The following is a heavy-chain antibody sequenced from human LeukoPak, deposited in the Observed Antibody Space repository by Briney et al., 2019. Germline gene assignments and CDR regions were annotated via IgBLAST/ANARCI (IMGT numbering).Heavy chain of an antibody. Sequence: GRSLRLSCAASGFTFSSYGMHWVRQAPGKGLEWVAVISYDGSNKYYADSVKGRFTISRDNSKNTLYLQMNSLRAENTAVYYCAKGLKGSGSYYTLFDYWGQGTLVTVSS. D-gene: IGHD3-10*01. V-gene: IGHV3-30*18. CDR3: AKGLKGSGSYYTLFDY. J-gene: IGHJ4*02. CDR2: ISYDGSNK. CDR1: GFTFSSYG.